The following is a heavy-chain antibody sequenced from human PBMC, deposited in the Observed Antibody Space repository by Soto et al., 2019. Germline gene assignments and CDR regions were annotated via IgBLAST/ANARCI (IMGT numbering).Heavy chain of an antibody. V-gene: IGHV1-18*01. CDR3: ARNMNSSSWYMYDFDY. CDR2: ISAYNGNT. J-gene: IGHJ4*02. D-gene: IGHD6-13*01. CDR1: GYTFTSYG. Sequence: GASVKVSCKASGYTFTSYGISWVRQAPGQGLEWMGWISAYNGNTNYAQKLQGRVTMTTDTSTSTAYMELRSLRSDDTAVYYCARNMNSSSWYMYDFDYWGQGTLVTVSS.